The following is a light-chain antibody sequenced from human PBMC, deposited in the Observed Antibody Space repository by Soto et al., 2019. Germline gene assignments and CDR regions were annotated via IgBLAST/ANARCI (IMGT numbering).Light chain of an antibody. CDR3: SSYTSSSTLVL. CDR2: EVS. J-gene: IGLJ2*01. Sequence: QSALTQPPSVSGSPGQSVTISCTGTSSDVGSYNRVSWYQQPPGTAPKLMIYEVSYRPSGVPDRFSGSKSGNTASLTISGLQAEDEADYYCSSYTSSSTLVLFGGGTKLTVL. CDR1: SSDVGSYNR. V-gene: IGLV2-18*02.